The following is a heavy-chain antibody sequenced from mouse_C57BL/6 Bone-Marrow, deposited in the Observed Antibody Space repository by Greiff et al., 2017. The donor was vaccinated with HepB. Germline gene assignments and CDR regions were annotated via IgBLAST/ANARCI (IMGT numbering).Heavy chain of an antibody. Sequence: EVQLVESGGGLVKPGGSLKLSCAASGFTFSSYTMSWVRQTPEKRLEWVATISGGGGNTYYPDSVKGRFTISRDNAKNTLYLQMSSLRSEDTALYYCARQYYYGSSNWYFDVWGPGTTVTVSS. CDR2: ISGGGGNT. V-gene: IGHV5-9*01. J-gene: IGHJ1*01. CDR1: GFTFSSYT. CDR3: ARQYYYGSSNWYFDV. D-gene: IGHD1-1*01.